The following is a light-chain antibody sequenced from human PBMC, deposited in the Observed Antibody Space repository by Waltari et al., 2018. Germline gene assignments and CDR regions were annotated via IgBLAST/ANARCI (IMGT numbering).Light chain of an antibody. CDR1: QAISPS. J-gene: IGKJ1*01. V-gene: IGKV1-12*01. Sequence: EIHMTQSPSSVSASVGDRVSMSCRASQAISPSLAWYQQKSGKAPSLLIYHSSTLQSGVPSRFSGAGTGTEFTLTINNLHPEDFATYFCHQGDTSPPTVGPGTKVELK. CDR2: HSS. CDR3: HQGDTSPPT.